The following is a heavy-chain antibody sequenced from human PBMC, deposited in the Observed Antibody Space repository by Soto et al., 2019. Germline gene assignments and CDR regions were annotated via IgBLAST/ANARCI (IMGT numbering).Heavy chain of an antibody. CDR2: MNPNSGNT. D-gene: IGHD4-17*01. CDR3: ARGIQAYGDYAYYYYGMDV. V-gene: IGHV1-8*01. Sequence: ASVKVSCKASGYTFTSYDINWVRQATGQGLEWMGWMNPNSGNTGYAQKFQGRVTMTRNTSISTAYMELSSLRSEDTAVYYCARGIQAYGDYAYYYYGMDVWGQGTKVTVSS. CDR1: GYTFTSYD. J-gene: IGHJ6*02.